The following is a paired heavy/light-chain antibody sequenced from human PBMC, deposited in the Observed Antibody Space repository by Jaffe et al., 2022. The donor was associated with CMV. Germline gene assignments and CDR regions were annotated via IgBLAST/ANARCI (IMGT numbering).Light chain of an antibody. J-gene: IGKJ4*01. CDR1: QSVSSSY. Sequence: EIVLTQSPGTLSLSPGERATLSCRASQSVSSSYLAWYQQKPGQAPRLLIYGASSRATGIPDRFSGSGSGTDFTLTISRLEPEDFAVYYCQQYGSFFGGGTKVEIK. CDR3: QQYGSF. V-gene: IGKV3-20*01. CDR2: GAS.
Heavy chain of an antibody. CDR3: ARGIVTLVGQYDFWSGYPYFDY. D-gene: IGHD3-3*01. CDR2: ISSSGSTI. Sequence: EVQLVESGGGLVQPGGSLRLSCAASGFTFSSYEMNWVRQAPGKGLEWVSYISSSGSTIYYADSVKGRFTISRDNAKNSLYLQMNSLRAEDTAVYYCARGIVTLVGQYDFWSGYPYFDYWGQGTLVTVSS. J-gene: IGHJ4*02. V-gene: IGHV3-48*03. CDR1: GFTFSSYE.